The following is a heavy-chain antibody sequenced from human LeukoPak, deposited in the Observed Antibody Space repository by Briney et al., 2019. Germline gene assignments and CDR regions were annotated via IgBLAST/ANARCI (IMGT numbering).Heavy chain of an antibody. Sequence: ASVKVSCKASGYTFTSYYMHWVRQAPGQGLEWMGIINPSGGSTSYAQKFQGRVTMTRDMSTSTVYMELSSLRFEDTAVYYCARDTGPTRYGGYWNWLDPWGQGTLVTVSS. V-gene: IGHV1-46*01. CDR2: INPSGGST. D-gene: IGHD5-12*01. CDR3: ARDTGPTRYGGYWNWLDP. CDR1: GYTFTSYY. J-gene: IGHJ5*02.